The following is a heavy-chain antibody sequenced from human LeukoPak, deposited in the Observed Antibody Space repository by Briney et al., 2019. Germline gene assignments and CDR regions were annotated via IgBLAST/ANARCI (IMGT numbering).Heavy chain of an antibody. V-gene: IGHV1-18*04. D-gene: IGHD4-17*01. CDR1: GYSFTRYG. Sequence: ASVKVSCKASGYSFTRYGISWVRQAPGQGLEWMGWISVHNGNTHYAQKLQGRVTMTTDTSTSTAYMELRSLRSDDTAVYYCARVRGSYGDTANYWGQGTLVTVSS. CDR3: ARVRGSYGDTANY. J-gene: IGHJ4*02. CDR2: ISVHNGNT.